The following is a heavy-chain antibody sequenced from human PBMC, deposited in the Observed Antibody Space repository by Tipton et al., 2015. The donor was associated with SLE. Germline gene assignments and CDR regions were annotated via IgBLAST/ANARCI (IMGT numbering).Heavy chain of an antibody. CDR3: ARHREDIVVVVAAPFDY. J-gene: IGHJ4*02. D-gene: IGHD2-15*01. CDR2: INHSGST. V-gene: IGHV4-34*01. Sequence: TLSLTCAVYGGSFSGYYWSWIRQPPGKGLEWIGEINHSGSTNYNPSLKSRVTISVDTSKNQFSLKLSPVTAADTAVYYCARHREDIVVVVAAPFDYWGQGTLVTVSS. CDR1: GGSFSGYY.